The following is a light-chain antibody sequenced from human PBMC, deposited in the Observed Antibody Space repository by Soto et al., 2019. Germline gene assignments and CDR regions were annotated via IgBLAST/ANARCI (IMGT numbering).Light chain of an antibody. CDR2: DNN. V-gene: IGLV1-51*01. Sequence: QSVLTQPPSVSAAPGQTVTISCSGTSSNIGDNYISWYQQFPGTVPKLLIYDNNKRPSGIPDRFSGSKSGTSATLGITGLQTGDEADYYCGTWDKGLSPVVFGGGTKLTVL. CDR1: SSNIGDNY. CDR3: GTWDKGLSPVV. J-gene: IGLJ3*02.